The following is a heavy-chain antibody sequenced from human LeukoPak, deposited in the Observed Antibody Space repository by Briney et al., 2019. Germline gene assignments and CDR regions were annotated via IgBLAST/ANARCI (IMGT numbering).Heavy chain of an antibody. CDR1: GFTFSSYG. Sequence: GRSLRLSCAASGFTFSSYGMHWVRQAPGKGLEWVAVISYDGSNKYYADSVKGRFTISRDNSKNTLYLQMNSLRAEDTAVYYCASPVTSDAFDIWGQGTMVTVSS. CDR3: ASPVTSDAFDI. V-gene: IGHV3-30*03. CDR2: ISYDGSNK. D-gene: IGHD4-17*01. J-gene: IGHJ3*02.